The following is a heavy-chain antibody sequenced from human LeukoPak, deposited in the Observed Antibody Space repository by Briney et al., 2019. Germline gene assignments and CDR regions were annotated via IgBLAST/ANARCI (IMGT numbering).Heavy chain of an antibody. CDR1: RGSISSSRYY. CDR3: ARRETADWFDP. CDR2: INYSGST. V-gene: IGHV4-39*01. J-gene: IGHJ5*02. Sequence: SETLSLTCTVSRGSISSSRYYWGWIRQPPGKGLEWIASINYSGSTQYNPSLKSRVTISVDTSKRQFSLKLNSVTAADTAVYYCARRETADWFDPWGQGTLVSVSS.